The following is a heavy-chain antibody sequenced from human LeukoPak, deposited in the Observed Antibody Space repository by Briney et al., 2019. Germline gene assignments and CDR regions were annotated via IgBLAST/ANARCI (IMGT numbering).Heavy chain of an antibody. J-gene: IGHJ6*02. CDR2: IKQDGSEK. CDR1: GLTFSSYW. CDR3: ARYYYYGMDV. Sequence: PGGSLRLSCAASGLTFSSYWMSWVRQAPGKGLEWVANIKQDGSEKYYVDSVKGRFTISRDNAKNSLYLQMNSLRAEDTAVYYCARYYYYGMDVWGQGTTVTVSS. V-gene: IGHV3-7*01.